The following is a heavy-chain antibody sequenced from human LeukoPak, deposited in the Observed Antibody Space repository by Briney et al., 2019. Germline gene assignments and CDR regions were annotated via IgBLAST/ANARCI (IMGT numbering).Heavy chain of an antibody. CDR1: GFTFSSYS. D-gene: IGHD2-21*01. CDR2: I. Sequence: PGGSLRLSCAASGFTFSSYSMNWVRQAPGKGLEWVSSIYYADSVKGRFTISRDNTKNSLYLHMSSLRADDTAVYFCATVAGYFDYWGQGTLVTVSS. CDR3: ATVAGYFDY. J-gene: IGHJ4*02. V-gene: IGHV3-21*06.